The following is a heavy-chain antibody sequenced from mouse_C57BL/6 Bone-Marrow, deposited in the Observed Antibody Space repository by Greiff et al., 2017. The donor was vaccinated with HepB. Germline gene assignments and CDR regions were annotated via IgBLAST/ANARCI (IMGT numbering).Heavy chain of an antibody. CDR2: IDPENGDT. CDR3: TTGTTAPF. Sequence: EVQLVESGAELVRPGASVKLSCTASGFNIKDDYMHWVKQRPEQGLEWIGWIDPENGDTEYASKFQGKATITADTSSNTAYLQLSSLTSEDTAVYYCTTGTTAPFRGQGTLVTVSA. V-gene: IGHV14-4*01. CDR1: GFNIKDDY. D-gene: IGHD1-2*01. J-gene: IGHJ3*01.